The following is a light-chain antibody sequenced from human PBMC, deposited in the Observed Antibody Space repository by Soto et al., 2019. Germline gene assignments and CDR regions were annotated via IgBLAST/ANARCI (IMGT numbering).Light chain of an antibody. CDR2: FNN. CDR3: ATWDDSLNGVV. V-gene: IGLV1-44*01. CDR1: SSNVGNNG. J-gene: IGLJ3*02. Sequence: QSVVTQPPSASGTPGQRVTISCSGSSSNVGNNGVNWYQQLPGSAPKLLIYFNNQRPSGVPDRFSGSRSGTSASLAISGLQSEDEADYYCATWDDSLNGVVFGGGTKRTVL.